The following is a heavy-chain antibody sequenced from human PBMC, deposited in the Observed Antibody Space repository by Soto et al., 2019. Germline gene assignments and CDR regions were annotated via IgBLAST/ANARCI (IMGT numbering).Heavy chain of an antibody. CDR1: GGSISSGGYS. V-gene: IGHV4-30-2*01. J-gene: IGHJ4*02. CDR3: AIAVVTKYDY. D-gene: IGHD2-15*01. Sequence: QLQLQESGSGLVKPSQTLSLTCAVSGGSISSGGYSWSWIRQPPGKGLEWIGYIYHSGSTYYNPSLKIRVTISVERSKNQFSLKLSSVTAADTAVNYWAIAVVTKYDYWGQGTLVTVSS. CDR2: IYHSGST.